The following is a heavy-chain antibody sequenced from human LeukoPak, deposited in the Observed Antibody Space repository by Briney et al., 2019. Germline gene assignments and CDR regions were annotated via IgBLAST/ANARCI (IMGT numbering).Heavy chain of an antibody. J-gene: IGHJ4*02. D-gene: IGHD1-26*01. V-gene: IGHV3-7*03. CDR2: IKQDGSEK. Sequence: GGSLRLSCAASGFTFSRYWMSWVRQAPGKGLEWVANIKQDGSEKYYVDSVKGRFTISRDNAKNSLYLQMNSLTSDDTAVYYCARGIYSGTFHPFDYWGQGTLVTASS. CDR3: ARGIYSGTFHPFDY. CDR1: GFTFSRYW.